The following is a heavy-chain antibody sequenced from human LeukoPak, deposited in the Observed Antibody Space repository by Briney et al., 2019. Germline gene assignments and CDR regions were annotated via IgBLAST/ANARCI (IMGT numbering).Heavy chain of an antibody. CDR1: GYSFTSYW. D-gene: IGHD2/OR15-2a*01. CDR3: ARSPTRINWFDP. J-gene: IGHJ5*02. Sequence: KVGESLKISCKGSGYSFTSYWIGWVRQMPREGLEWMGIIYPGDSDTRYSPSFQGQVTISVDKSISTAYLQWSSLKASDTAIYYCARSPTRINWFDPWGQGTLVTVSS. V-gene: IGHV5-51*01. CDR2: IYPGDSDT.